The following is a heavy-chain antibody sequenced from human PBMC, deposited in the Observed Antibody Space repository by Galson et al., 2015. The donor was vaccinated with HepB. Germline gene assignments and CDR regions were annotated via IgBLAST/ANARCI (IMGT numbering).Heavy chain of an antibody. CDR2: IYSGGST. J-gene: IGHJ6*02. V-gene: IGHV3-66*01. Sequence: SLRLSCAASGFTVSSNYMSWVRQAPGKGLEWVSVIYSGGSTYYADSVKGRFTISRDNSKNTLYLQMNSLRAEDTAVYYCARGKISAADYYGSGSYFYYYGMDVWGQGTTVTVSS. CDR3: ARGKISAADYYGSGSYFYYYGMDV. D-gene: IGHD3-10*01. CDR1: GFTVSSNY.